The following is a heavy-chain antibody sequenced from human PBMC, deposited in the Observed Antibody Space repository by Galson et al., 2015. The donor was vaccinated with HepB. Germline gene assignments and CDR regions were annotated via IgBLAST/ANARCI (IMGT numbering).Heavy chain of an antibody. CDR2: ISSSSSTI. J-gene: IGHJ2*01. Sequence: SLRLSCAASGFTFSSYSMNWVRQAPGKGLEWVSYISSSSSTIYYADSVKGRFTISRDNAKNSLYLQMNSLRAEDTAAYYCARDSSVVWDSSGYYYVWYFDLWGRGTLVTVSS. V-gene: IGHV3-48*04. CDR1: GFTFSSYS. D-gene: IGHD3-22*01. CDR3: ARDSSVVWDSSGYYYVWYFDL.